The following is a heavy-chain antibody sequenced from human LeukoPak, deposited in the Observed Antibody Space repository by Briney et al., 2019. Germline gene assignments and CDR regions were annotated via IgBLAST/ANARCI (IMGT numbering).Heavy chain of an antibody. CDR2: ISSSSSYI. CDR1: GFTFSSYS. J-gene: IGHJ4*02. Sequence: GGSLRLSCAASGFTFSSYSMNWVRQAPGKGLEWVSSISSSSSYIYYADSVKGRFTISRDNAKKSLYLQMNSLRVEDTAVYYCARDLSGVTGYTYGRGIDYWGQGTLVTVSS. D-gene: IGHD5-18*01. V-gene: IGHV3-21*01. CDR3: ARDLSGVTGYTYGRGIDY.